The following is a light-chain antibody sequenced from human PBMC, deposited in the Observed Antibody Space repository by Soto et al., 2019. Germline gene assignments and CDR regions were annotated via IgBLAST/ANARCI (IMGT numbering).Light chain of an antibody. CDR2: DVS. V-gene: IGLV2-14*01. CDR3: ASYTTSSTYV. CDR1: SSDVGGYSY. J-gene: IGLJ1*01. Sequence: QSVLTQPASLSGSPGQSIAISCTGTSSDVGGYSYVSWYQQQPGKAPKLVISDVSNRPSGVSDRFSDSKSGNTASLTISGLQTEDEADYYCASYTTSSTYVFGTGTKVTVL.